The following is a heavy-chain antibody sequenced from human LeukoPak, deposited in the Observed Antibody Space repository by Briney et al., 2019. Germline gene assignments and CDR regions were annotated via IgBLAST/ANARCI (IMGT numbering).Heavy chain of an antibody. J-gene: IGHJ6*03. Sequence: KPSETLSLTCTVSGGSISSSSYYWGWIRQPPGKGLEWIGSIYYSGSTYYNPSLKSRVTISVDTSKNQLSLKLSSVTAADTAVYYCARTLVVPAAIPYYYYYYMDVWGKGTTVTVSS. D-gene: IGHD2-2*01. CDR2: IYYSGST. CDR1: GGSISSSSYY. CDR3: ARTLVVPAAIPYYYYYYMDV. V-gene: IGHV4-39*01.